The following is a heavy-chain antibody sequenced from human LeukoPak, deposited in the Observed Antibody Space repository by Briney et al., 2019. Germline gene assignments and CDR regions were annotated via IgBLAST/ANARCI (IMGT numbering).Heavy chain of an antibody. J-gene: IGHJ5*02. CDR3: ARSYCDSSGRYPNWFDP. D-gene: IGHD3-22*01. CDR1: GFTFSSYS. CDR2: ISSSSSYI. Sequence: PGGSLRVYCAASGFTFSSYSMNWVRQAPGKGLEWVSSISSSSSYIYYADSVKGRFTISRDSAKNSLYLQMNSLRAEDTAVYFCARSYCDSSGRYPNWFDPWGQGTLVTVSS. V-gene: IGHV3-21*01.